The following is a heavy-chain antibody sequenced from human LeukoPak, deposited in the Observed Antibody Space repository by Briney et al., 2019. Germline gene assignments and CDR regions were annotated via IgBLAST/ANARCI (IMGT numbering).Heavy chain of an antibody. J-gene: IGHJ4*02. CDR1: GFTFSSYA. CDR2: INSDGSDT. Sequence: GGSLRLSCAASGFTFSSYAMSWVRQAPGKGLVWVAHINSDGSDTNYADSVKGRFTISRDNAKNTVYLQMNSLRVEDTAVYYCATEITGGFDYWGQGSLVTVSS. V-gene: IGHV3-74*01. CDR3: ATEITGGFDY. D-gene: IGHD3-16*01.